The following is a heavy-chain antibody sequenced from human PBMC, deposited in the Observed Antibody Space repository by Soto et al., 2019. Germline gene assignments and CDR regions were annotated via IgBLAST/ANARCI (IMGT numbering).Heavy chain of an antibody. D-gene: IGHD3-3*01. CDR3: TRHDSNYDFWSGSPPRYGMDV. J-gene: IGHJ6*02. V-gene: IGHV3-73*01. CDR2: IRSKVNNLET. CDR1: GFTFSDST. Sequence: GGSLRLSCAASGFTFSDSTMHWVRQTSGRGLEWLGRIRSKVNNLETVYAASVKGRFTISRDDSKNTAYLQMNSLKTEDTAVYYCTRHDSNYDFWSGSPPRYGMDVWGQGTTVTVSS.